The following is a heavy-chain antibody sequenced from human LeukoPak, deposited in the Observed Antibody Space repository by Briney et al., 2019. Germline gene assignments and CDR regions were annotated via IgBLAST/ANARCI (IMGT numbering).Heavy chain of an antibody. CDR2: ISYSGST. Sequence: SETLSLTCTVYGGSISSHYWSWLRQPPGKGLECIGYISYSGSTNYNPSLKSRVTISVDTSKNQFSLRLSSVTAADTAVYYCARGKLDYDSSAYYPFDYWGQGTLVTVSS. V-gene: IGHV4-59*11. CDR1: GGSISSHY. D-gene: IGHD3-22*01. J-gene: IGHJ4*02. CDR3: ARGKLDYDSSAYYPFDY.